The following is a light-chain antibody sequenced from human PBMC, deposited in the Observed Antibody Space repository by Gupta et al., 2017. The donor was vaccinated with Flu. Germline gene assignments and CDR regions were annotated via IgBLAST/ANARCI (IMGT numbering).Light chain of an antibody. CDR3: CSYASRDTLGV. V-gene: IGLV2-11*01. CDR1: SSDVGGYNF. CDR2: DVI. J-gene: IGLJ3*02. Sequence: SALPQPRSVSGSPGQSVTISCTGTSSDVGGYNFVSWYQHHPGKAPKLLIYDVIKRPSGVSDRFSGSKSGNTASLTISGLQAEDEADYYCCSYASRDTLGVFGGGTKLTVL.